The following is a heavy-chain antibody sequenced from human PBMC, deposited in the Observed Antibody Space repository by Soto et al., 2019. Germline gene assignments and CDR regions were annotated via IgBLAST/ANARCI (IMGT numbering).Heavy chain of an antibody. D-gene: IGHD6-13*01. CDR3: ARLTAVHYYYYYGMEG. V-gene: IGHV4-59*08. CDR2: IYYSGST. CDR1: GGSISSYY. Sequence: SETLSLTCTVSGGSISSYYWSWIRQPPGKGLEWIGYIYYSGSTNYNPSLKSRVTISVDTSKNQFSLKLSSVTAADTAVYYCARLTAVHYYYYYGMEGWGQGTTVTVSS. J-gene: IGHJ6*02.